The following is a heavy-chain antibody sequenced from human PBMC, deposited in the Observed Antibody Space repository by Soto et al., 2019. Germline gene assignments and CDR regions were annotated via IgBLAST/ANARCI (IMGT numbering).Heavy chain of an antibody. V-gene: IGHV1-69*13. Sequence: SLKVSCKASGGTFSSYAISWVRQAPGQGLEWMGGIIPIFGTANYAQKFQGRVTITADESTSTAYMELSSLRSEDTAVYYCASQRQDSSSWYHIVSNWFDPWGQGTLVT. J-gene: IGHJ5*02. D-gene: IGHD6-13*01. CDR2: IIPIFGTA. CDR1: GGTFSSYA. CDR3: ASQRQDSSSWYHIVSNWFDP.